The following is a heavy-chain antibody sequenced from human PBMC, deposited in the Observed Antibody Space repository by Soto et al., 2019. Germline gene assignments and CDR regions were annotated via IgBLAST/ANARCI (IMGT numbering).Heavy chain of an antibody. Sequence: QVQLVESGGGVVQPGRSLRLSCAASGLTLSSYAMHWVRQPPGKGLEWVAVISHDGSYKDYADSVKGRFTISRDNSRNTLYLHMNSLRPEDTAVYHCARESVSGIRVFGPWGQGTLVTVSS. V-gene: IGHV3-30*03. CDR2: ISHDGSYK. D-gene: IGHD3-3*01. J-gene: IGHJ5*02. CDR3: ARESVSGIRVFGP. CDR1: GLTLSSYA.